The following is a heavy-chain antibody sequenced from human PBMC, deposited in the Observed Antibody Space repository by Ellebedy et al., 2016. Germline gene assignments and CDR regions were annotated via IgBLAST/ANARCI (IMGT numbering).Heavy chain of an antibody. V-gene: IGHV1-3*01. CDR2: NNAGNGNT. CDR1: GYTFTSYA. CDR3: ARSGGSRTSCYE. Sequence: ASVKVSCKASGYTFTSYAMHWVRQAPGQRLEWMGWNNAGNGNTKYSQKFQGRVTITRDTSASTAYMELSSLRSEDTAVYYCARSGGSRTSCYEWGQGTLVTVSS. D-gene: IGHD2-2*01. J-gene: IGHJ4*02.